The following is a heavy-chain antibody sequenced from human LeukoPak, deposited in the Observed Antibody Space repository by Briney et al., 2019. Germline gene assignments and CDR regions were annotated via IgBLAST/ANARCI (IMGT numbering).Heavy chain of an antibody. D-gene: IGHD1-1*01. CDR3: AKAKGGTTGDVFDI. Sequence: GGSLRLSCAASGFTFSSYGTHWVRQAPGKGLEWVAVVWYDGSNQYYADSVKGRFTISRDNSKNILYLQMNSLRAEDTAVYYCAKAKGGTTGDVFDIWGQGTMVTVFS. CDR1: GFTFSSYG. CDR2: VWYDGSNQ. V-gene: IGHV3-33*06. J-gene: IGHJ3*02.